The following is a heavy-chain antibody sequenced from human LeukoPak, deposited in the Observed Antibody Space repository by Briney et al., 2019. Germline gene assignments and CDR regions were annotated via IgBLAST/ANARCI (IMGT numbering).Heavy chain of an antibody. J-gene: IGHJ5*02. CDR2: IYTSGST. CDR3: ARGIQYSSCSFNWFDP. D-gene: IGHD6-19*01. CDR1: GDSISSYY. Sequence: PSETLSLTCTVSGDSISSYYWSWIRQPAGKGLEWIGRIYTSGSTNYNPSLKSRVTISVDKSKNQFSLKLKSVTATDTAVYYCARGIQYSSCSFNWFDPWGQGTLVTVSS. V-gene: IGHV4-4*07.